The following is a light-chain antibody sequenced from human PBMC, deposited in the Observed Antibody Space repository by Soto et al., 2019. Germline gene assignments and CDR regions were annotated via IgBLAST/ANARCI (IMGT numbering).Light chain of an antibody. Sequence: EIVLTQSPGTLSLSPGEGATLSCRASQIVSSGFLAWYQQTPGQAPRLLIYAASYRATGIPDRFSGSGSGTDFTLTISRLEPEDVAVYYCQQYGNSPQTFGQGTRVEIK. V-gene: IGKV3-20*01. CDR2: AAS. CDR3: QQYGNSPQT. CDR1: QIVSSGF. J-gene: IGKJ1*01.